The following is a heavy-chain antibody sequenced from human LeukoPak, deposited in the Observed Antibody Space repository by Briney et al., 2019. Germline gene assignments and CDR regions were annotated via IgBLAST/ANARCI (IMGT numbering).Heavy chain of an antibody. CDR3: ARGTRILRYFDWLDY. J-gene: IGHJ4*02. V-gene: IGHV1-69*13. CDR2: IIPIFGTA. CDR1: GYTFTSYA. Sequence: SVKVSCKASGYTFTSYAISWVRQAPGQGLEWMGGIIPIFGTANYAQKFQGRVTITADESTSTAYMELSSLRSEDTAVYYCARGTRILRYFDWLDYWGQGTLVTVSS. D-gene: IGHD3-9*01.